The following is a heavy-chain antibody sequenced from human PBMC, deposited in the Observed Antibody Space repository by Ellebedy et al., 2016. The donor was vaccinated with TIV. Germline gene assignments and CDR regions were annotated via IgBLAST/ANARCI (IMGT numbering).Heavy chain of an antibody. Sequence: GESLKISCAASGFTFSNYYMTWARQAPGKGLEWVANIHQDGSDKHYVDSVKGRFTISRDNAKNSLYLQMNSLRAEDTAVYYCAQRGADYWGQGTPVTVSS. D-gene: IGHD3-16*01. J-gene: IGHJ4*02. CDR3: AQRGADY. CDR2: IHQDGSDK. CDR1: GFTFSNYY. V-gene: IGHV3-7*03.